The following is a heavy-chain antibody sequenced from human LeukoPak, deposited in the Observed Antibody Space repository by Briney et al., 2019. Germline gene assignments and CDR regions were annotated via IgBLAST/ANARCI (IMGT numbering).Heavy chain of an antibody. CDR3: VREGSGYYFDY. J-gene: IGHJ4*02. Sequence: PGGSLRLSCAASGFTFSSYSMNWVRQAPGKGLEWVSSISSSSSYIYYADSVKGRFTISRDNAKNSLYLQMNSLRTEDMALYFCVREGSGYYFDYWGQGTLVTVSS. D-gene: IGHD3-22*01. CDR2: ISSSSSYI. V-gene: IGHV3-21*04. CDR1: GFTFSSYS.